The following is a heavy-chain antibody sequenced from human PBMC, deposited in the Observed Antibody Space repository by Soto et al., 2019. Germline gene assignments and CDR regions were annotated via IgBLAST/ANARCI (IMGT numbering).Heavy chain of an antibody. Sequence: VALVQSGAEVEKPGAAVRISCKTSGYTFTAYYIHWVRQAPGQGLEWMGWINPNSGVANYAQNFQGGVTMTRDTSISTVYMELTKMRSEDTTIYYCARQGSGSEYPQYFYYGMDVWGQGTTAAASS. CDR2: INPNSGVA. CDR3: ARQGSGSEYPQYFYYGMDV. D-gene: IGHD5-12*01. V-gene: IGHV1-2*02. CDR1: GYTFTAYY. J-gene: IGHJ6*02.